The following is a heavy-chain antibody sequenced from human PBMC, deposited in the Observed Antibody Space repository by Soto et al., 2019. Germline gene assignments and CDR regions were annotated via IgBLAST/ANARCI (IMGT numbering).Heavy chain of an antibody. Sequence: GGSLRLSCAASGFTFSSYWMHWVRQAPGKGLVWVSRINSDGSSTSYADSVKGRFTISRDNAKNTLYLQMNSLRAEDTAVYYCARYTYDFWSGQLPLGYYYYYMDVWGKGTTVTVS. V-gene: IGHV3-74*01. CDR2: INSDGSST. D-gene: IGHD3-3*01. CDR3: ARYTYDFWSGQLPLGYYYYYMDV. CDR1: GFTFSSYW. J-gene: IGHJ6*03.